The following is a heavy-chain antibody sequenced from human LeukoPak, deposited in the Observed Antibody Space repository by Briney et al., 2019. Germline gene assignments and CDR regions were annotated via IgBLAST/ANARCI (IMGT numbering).Heavy chain of an antibody. Sequence: GKSLRLSCAASGFTFSSYGMHWVRQAPGKGLEWVAVISSDGSNKDYADPVKGRFTISRDNSKNTLYLQMNSLRAEDTAVYYCAKDDRDGYNYDPFDIWGQGTMVTVSS. CDR2: ISSDGSNK. V-gene: IGHV3-30*18. D-gene: IGHD5-24*01. J-gene: IGHJ3*02. CDR1: GFTFSSYG. CDR3: AKDDRDGYNYDPFDI.